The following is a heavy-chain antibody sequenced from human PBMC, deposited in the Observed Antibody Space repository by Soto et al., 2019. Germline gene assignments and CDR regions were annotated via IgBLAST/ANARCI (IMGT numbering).Heavy chain of an antibody. J-gene: IGHJ6*02. CDR1: GGSITSGGYS. CDR2: IYHSGST. V-gene: IGHV4-30-2*01. D-gene: IGHD3-16*01. Sequence: PSETLSLTCAVSGGSITSGGYSWTWIRQPPGKGLEWIGFIYHSGSTYYNPSLRSRVTMSVDRSKNQFSLKLSSVTAADTAVYYCASYAEYYYYGMDVWGQGTTVTVYS. CDR3: ASYAEYYYYGMDV.